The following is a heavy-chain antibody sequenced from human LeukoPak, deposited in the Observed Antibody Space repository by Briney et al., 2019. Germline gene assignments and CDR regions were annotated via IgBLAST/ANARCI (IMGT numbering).Heavy chain of an antibody. J-gene: IGHJ4*02. CDR2: IIPIFGTA. V-gene: IGHV1-69*06. CDR1: GGTFSSYA. CDR3: ASPDGILTGYYPY. D-gene: IGHD3-9*01. Sequence: SVKVSCKASGGTFSSYAISWVRQAPGQGLEWMGGIIPIFGTANYAQKFQGRVTITADKSTSTAYVELSSLRSEDTAVYYCASPDGILTGYYPYWGQGTLVTVSS.